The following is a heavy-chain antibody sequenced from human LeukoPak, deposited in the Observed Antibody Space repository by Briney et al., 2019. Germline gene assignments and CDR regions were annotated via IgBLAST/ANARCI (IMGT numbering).Heavy chain of an antibody. D-gene: IGHD3-3*01. CDR2: IYHSGST. CDR3: ASTYYDFWSGYYSNIDY. CDR1: GYSISSGYY. J-gene: IGHJ4*02. Sequence: SETLSLTCAVSGYSISSGYYWGWIRQPPGKGLEWIGSIYHSGSTYYNPSLKSRVTISVDTSKNQFSLKLSSVTAADTAVHYCASTYYDFWSGYYSNIDYWGQGTLVTVSS. V-gene: IGHV4-38-2*01.